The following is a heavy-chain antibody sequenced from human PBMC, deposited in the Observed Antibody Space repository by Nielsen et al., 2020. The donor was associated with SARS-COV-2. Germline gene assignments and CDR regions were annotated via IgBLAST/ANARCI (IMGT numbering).Heavy chain of an antibody. CDR2: ISVLKGET. CDR3: ANSFHDYGDWFDS. J-gene: IGHJ5*01. CDR1: GYTFNRFD. V-gene: IGHV1-18*01. D-gene: IGHD4-17*01. Sequence: ASVKVSCKASGYTFNRFDISLVRQAPGQGLEWMGLISVLKGETNYAQKFRGRVSMTTDTSTNTAYMELGSLRSDDTAMYYCANSFHDYGDWFDSWGQGTLVTVSS.